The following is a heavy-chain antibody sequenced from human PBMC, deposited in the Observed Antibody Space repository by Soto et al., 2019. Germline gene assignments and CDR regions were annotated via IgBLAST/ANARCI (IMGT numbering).Heavy chain of an antibody. CDR1: GFTFSSYA. CDR2: ISGSGGST. D-gene: IGHD3-16*02. V-gene: IGHV3-23*01. J-gene: IGHJ4*02. CDR3: AKDGNYDYVWGSYRIPVDY. Sequence: GGSLRLSCAASGFTFSSYAMSWVRQAPGKGLEWVSAISGSGGSTYYADSVKGRFTISRDNSKNTLYLQMNSLRAEDTAVYYCAKDGNYDYVWGSYRIPVDYWGQGTLVTVSS.